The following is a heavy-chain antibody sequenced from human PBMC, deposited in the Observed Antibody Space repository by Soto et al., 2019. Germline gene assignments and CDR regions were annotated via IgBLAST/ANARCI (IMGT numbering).Heavy chain of an antibody. V-gene: IGHV3-23*01. CDR3: AKAPFDIGVVPPPIDY. J-gene: IGHJ4*02. CDR2: ISGGSWVT. CDR1: GFTFASCA. Sequence: EVQLLESGRGLVQPGGSLRLSCATSGFTFASCALGWVRQGPKKGLEWVSTISGGSWVTKYADSVKGRFTISRDNSKDTLYLQMNSLSADDTAIYYCAKAPFDIGVVPPPIDYLGQGTLVTVSS. D-gene: IGHD2-2*01.